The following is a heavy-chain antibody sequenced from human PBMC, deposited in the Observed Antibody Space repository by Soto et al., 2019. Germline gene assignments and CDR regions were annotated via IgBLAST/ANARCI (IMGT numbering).Heavy chain of an antibody. Sequence: ASVKVSCKASGYVFTSYAIHWVRQAPGQSLEWMGWLNAANGDTKYSEKFQDRLTITRDTSATIAYMELGSLRSEDTAVYYCAREAWLQKSGGYHFDYWGQGALVTV. D-gene: IGHD6-25*01. CDR1: GYVFTSYA. CDR3: AREAWLQKSGGYHFDY. CDR2: LNAANGDT. V-gene: IGHV1-3*01. J-gene: IGHJ4*02.